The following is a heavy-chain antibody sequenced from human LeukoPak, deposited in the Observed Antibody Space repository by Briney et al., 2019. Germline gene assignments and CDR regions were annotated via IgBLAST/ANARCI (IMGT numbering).Heavy chain of an antibody. CDR1: GFTFSSYW. CDR3: ARGEYDYVWGSYPQSDY. J-gene: IGHJ4*02. Sequence: GGSLRLSCAASGFTFSSYWMHWVRQAPGKGLVWVSRINSDGSSTSYADSVKGRFTISRDNAKNTLYLQVNSLRAEDTAVYYCARGEYDYVWGSYPQSDYWGQGTLVTVSS. V-gene: IGHV3-74*01. CDR2: INSDGSST. D-gene: IGHD3-16*02.